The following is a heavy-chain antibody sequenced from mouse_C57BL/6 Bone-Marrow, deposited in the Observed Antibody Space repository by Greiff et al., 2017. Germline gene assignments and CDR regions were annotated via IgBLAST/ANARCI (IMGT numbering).Heavy chain of an antibody. CDR1: GFTFSSYA. CDR2: ISSGGDYI. CDR3: TRDPAVLGMDY. D-gene: IGHD1-1*01. V-gene: IGHV5-9-1*02. Sequence: EVHLVASGEGLVKPGGSLKLSCAASGFTFSSYAMSWVRQTPEKRLEWVAYISSGGDYIYYADTVKGRFTISRDNARNTLYLQMSSLKSEDTAMXYCTRDPAVLGMDYWGQGTSVTVSS. J-gene: IGHJ4*01.